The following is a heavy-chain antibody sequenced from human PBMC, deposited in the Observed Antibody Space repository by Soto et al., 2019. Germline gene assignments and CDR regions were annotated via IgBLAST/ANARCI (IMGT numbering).Heavy chain of an antibody. D-gene: IGHD6-19*01. CDR1: GFTFSETW. V-gene: IGHV3-15*05. Sequence: EVQLLEAGGGLVKPGESLRISCTGFGFTFSETWMNWVRQVPGEGLEWVGRVQRNLDGGTAEYAASVRGRFIISRDDSRSTVYLQMNSLKSEDTAVYYYTADMWRSSGAAYDYWGPGILVTVSS. J-gene: IGHJ4*02. CDR3: TADMWRSSGAAYDY. CDR2: VQRNLDGGTA.